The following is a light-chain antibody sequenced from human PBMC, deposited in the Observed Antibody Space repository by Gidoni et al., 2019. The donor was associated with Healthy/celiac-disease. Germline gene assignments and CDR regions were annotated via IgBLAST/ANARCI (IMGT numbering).Light chain of an antibody. J-gene: IGKJ1*01. CDR1: QSVSSY. CDR2: DAS. CDR3: QQRSNWPPX. V-gene: IGKV3-11*01. Sequence: EIVLTQSPATLSLSPGERATLSCRASQSVSSYLAWYQQKPGQAPRLLIYDASNRATGIPARFSGSGSGTDFTLTISSLEPEDFAVYYCQQRSNWPPXFXQGTKVEIK.